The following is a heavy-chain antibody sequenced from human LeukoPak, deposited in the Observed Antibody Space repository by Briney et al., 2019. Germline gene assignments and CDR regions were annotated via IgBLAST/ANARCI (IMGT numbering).Heavy chain of an antibody. Sequence: PGGSLRLSCAASGFSFRRHYMTWVRQAPGKGLEWVANIKQDGSDKYYLDSVRGRFTIPRDNAKNSLYLQMNSLRVEDTAVYYCAREGITAAGDDASDIWGQGTMVTVSS. CDR3: AREGITAAGDDASDI. CDR2: IKQDGSDK. V-gene: IGHV3-7*01. CDR1: GFSFRRHY. J-gene: IGHJ3*02. D-gene: IGHD6-13*01.